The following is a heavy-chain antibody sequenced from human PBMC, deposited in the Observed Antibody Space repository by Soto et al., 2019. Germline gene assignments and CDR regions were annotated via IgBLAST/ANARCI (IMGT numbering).Heavy chain of an antibody. J-gene: IGHJ3*02. Sequence: GESLKISCAASGFTFSSYAMHWVRQAPGKGLEYVSAISSNGGSTYYANSVKGRFTISRDNSKNTLYLQMGSLRAEDMAVYYCARGGIAVAGTEAFDIWGQGTMVTVSS. CDR2: ISSNGGST. D-gene: IGHD6-19*01. CDR1: GFTFSSYA. CDR3: ARGGIAVAGTEAFDI. V-gene: IGHV3-64*01.